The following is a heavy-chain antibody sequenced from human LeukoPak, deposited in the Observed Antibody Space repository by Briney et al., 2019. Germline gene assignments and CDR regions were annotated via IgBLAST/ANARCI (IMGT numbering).Heavy chain of an antibody. CDR3: ARETTVPNGAFDI. D-gene: IGHD4-17*01. V-gene: IGHV4-30-2*01. CDR2: IYHSGST. J-gene: IGHJ3*02. CDR1: GGSISSGGYS. Sequence: TLSLTCAVSGGSISSGGYSWGWIRQPPGKGLEWIGSIYHSGSTYYNPSLKSRVIISVDRSKNQFSLKLSSVTAADTAVYYCARETTVPNGAFDIWGQGTMVTVSA.